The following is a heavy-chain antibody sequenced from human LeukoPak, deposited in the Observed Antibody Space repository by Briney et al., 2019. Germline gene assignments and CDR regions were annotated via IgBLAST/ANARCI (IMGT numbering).Heavy chain of an antibody. CDR3: ARHPAEYSSSLRFDP. D-gene: IGHD6-6*01. CDR1: GGSFSGYY. V-gene: IGHV4-34*01. CDR2: INHSGST. J-gene: IGHJ5*02. Sequence: SKTLSLTCAVYGGSFSGYYWSWIRQPPGKGLEWIGEINHSGSTNYNPSLKSRVTISVDTSKNQFSLKLSSVTAADTAVYYCARHPAEYSSSLRFDPWGQGTLVTVSS.